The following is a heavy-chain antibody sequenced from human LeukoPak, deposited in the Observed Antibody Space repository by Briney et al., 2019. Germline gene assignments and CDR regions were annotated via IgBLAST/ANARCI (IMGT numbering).Heavy chain of an antibody. Sequence: GGSLRLSCAASGFTFSSYTMNWVRQAPGKGLEWVSSISGSDGRTFYADPVKGRFTISRDNSQNTLYMQMSSLRAEDTAIYYCTRRGGSTGWGAFDYWGQGTLITVSS. CDR1: GFTFSSYT. CDR2: ISGSDGRT. V-gene: IGHV3-23*01. J-gene: IGHJ4*02. D-gene: IGHD6-19*01. CDR3: TRRGGSTGWGAFDY.